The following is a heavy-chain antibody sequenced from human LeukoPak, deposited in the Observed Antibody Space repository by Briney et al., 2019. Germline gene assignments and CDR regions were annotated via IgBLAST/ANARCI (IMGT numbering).Heavy chain of an antibody. Sequence: SETLSLTCTVSGDSISSYYWSWIRQPAGKGLEYIGRMSASGSTNYNPSLKSRVTMSVDSSKNQFSLKLSSVTAADTAVYYCASGGYSYNSPFDYWGQGTLVTVSS. V-gene: IGHV4-4*07. CDR3: ASGGYSYNSPFDY. J-gene: IGHJ4*02. CDR2: MSASGST. D-gene: IGHD5-18*01. CDR1: GDSISSYY.